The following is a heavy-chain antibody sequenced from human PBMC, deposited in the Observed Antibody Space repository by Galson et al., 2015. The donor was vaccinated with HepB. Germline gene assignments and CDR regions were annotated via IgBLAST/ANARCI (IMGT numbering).Heavy chain of an antibody. J-gene: IGHJ6*02. V-gene: IGHV3-74*01. Sequence: SLRLSCAASGFTFSSYWMHWVRQAPGKGLVWVSRINSDGSSTSYADSVKGRFTISRDNAKNTLYLQMNSLRAEDTAVYYCARYYAGPLYYYGMDVWGQGTTVTVSS. CDR2: INSDGSST. CDR3: ARYYAGPLYYYGMDV. CDR1: GFTFSSYW. D-gene: IGHD3-10*01.